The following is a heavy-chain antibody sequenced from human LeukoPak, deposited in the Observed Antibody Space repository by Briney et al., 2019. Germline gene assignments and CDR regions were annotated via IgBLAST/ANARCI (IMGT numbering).Heavy chain of an antibody. CDR2: INPNSGGT. CDR1: GYTFTGYY. V-gene: IGHV1-2*02. D-gene: IGHD2-15*01. CDR3: ARAGGIKGFCSEI. Sequence: ASVKVSCKASGYTFTGYYMHWVRQAPGQGLEWMGWINPNSGGTNYAQKFQGRVTMTRDTSISTAYMELSRLRSDDTAVYYCARAGGIKGFCSEIWGQGTLVTVSS. J-gene: IGHJ4*02.